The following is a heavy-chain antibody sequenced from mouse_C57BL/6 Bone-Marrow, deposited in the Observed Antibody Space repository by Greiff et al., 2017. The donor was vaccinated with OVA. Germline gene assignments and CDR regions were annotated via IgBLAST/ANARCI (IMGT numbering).Heavy chain of an antibody. D-gene: IGHD1-1*01. CDR3: AVLLRSLYYAMDD. V-gene: IGHV1-72*01. J-gene: IGHJ4*01. Sequence: QVQLQQPGAELVKPGASVKLSCKASGYTFTSYWMHWVKQRPGRGLEWIGRIDPNSGGTKYNEKFKSKATLTVDKPSSPAYMQRSSLTSEDSAVYYCAVLLRSLYYAMDDWGQGTSVTVSS. CDR2: IDPNSGGT. CDR1: GYTFTSYW.